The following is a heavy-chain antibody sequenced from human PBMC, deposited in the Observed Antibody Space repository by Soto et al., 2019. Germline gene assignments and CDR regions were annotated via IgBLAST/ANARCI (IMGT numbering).Heavy chain of an antibody. Sequence: GGSLRLSCAVSGFNFSDYHMSWIRQAPGKGLEWVSYISSSSSYASYADSVKGRFTISRDNAKNSVYLQMNSLRAEDTAVYYCARGPYDFWTGYYPIEFWGQGTLVTVSS. CDR3: ARGPYDFWTGYYPIEF. CDR1: GFNFSDYH. D-gene: IGHD3-3*01. J-gene: IGHJ4*02. V-gene: IGHV3-11*06. CDR2: ISSSSSYA.